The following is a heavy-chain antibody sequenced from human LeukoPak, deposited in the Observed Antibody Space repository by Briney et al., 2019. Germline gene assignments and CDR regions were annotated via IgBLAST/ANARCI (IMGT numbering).Heavy chain of an antibody. CDR3: ARDSGSCRGCAFDI. V-gene: IGHV3-7*01. D-gene: IGHD1-26*01. CDR2: KNRDGSEK. CDR1: GFTFSSYW. Sequence: GGSLRLSCAASGFTFSSYWMSWVRQVPGKGLEWVANKNRDGSEKYYVVSVKGRVTTSRDNAMNFLYLQLNSLRVDDTAVYYCARDSGSCRGCAFDIWGQGTVVTVSS. J-gene: IGHJ3*02.